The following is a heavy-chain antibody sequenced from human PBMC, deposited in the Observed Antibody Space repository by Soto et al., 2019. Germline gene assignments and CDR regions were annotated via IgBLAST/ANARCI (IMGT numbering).Heavy chain of an antibody. CDR3: ARIRVTAAAVTGWFDP. V-gene: IGHV2-26*01. CDR2: IFSNDEK. D-gene: IGHD6-13*01. J-gene: IGHJ5*02. CDR1: GSPLRNARMG. Sequence: TQSLTLTCTFPGSPLRNARMGVSWIRQPPGKALEWLAHIFSNDEKSYSTSLKSRLTISKDTSKSQVVLTMTNMDPVDTATYYCARIRVTAAAVTGWFDPWGQGTLVTVSS.